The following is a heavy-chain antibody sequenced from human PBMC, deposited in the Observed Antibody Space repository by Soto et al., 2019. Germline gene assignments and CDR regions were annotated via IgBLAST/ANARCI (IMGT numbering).Heavy chain of an antibody. V-gene: IGHV4-59*01. D-gene: IGHD3-3*01. CDR3: ARVGAFQLLRFLEWSGPPYYYYGMDV. CDR2: IYYSGST. CDR1: GGSISSYY. J-gene: IGHJ6*02. Sequence: SETLSLTCTVSGGSISSYYWRWIRQPPGKGLEWIGYIYYSGSTNYNPSLKSRVTISVDTSKNQFSLKLSSVTAADTAVYYCARVGAFQLLRFLEWSGPPYYYYGMDVWGQGTTVTVSS.